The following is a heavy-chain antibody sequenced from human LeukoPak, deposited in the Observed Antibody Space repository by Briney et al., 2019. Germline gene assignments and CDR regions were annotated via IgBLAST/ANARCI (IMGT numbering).Heavy chain of an antibody. Sequence: GGSLRLSCAASGFTFSSYSMNWVRQAPGKGLEWVSSISSSSSYIYYADSVKGRFTISRDNAKYSLYLQMNSLRAEDTAVYYCARDLTYYYDSSGLEYYMDVWGKGTTVTVSS. J-gene: IGHJ6*03. V-gene: IGHV3-21*01. CDR1: GFTFSSYS. D-gene: IGHD3-22*01. CDR3: ARDLTYYYDSSGLEYYMDV. CDR2: ISSSSSYI.